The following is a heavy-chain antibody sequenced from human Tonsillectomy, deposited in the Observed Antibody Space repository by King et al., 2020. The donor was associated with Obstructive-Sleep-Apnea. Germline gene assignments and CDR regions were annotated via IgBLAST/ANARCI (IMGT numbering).Heavy chain of an antibody. CDR1: GGSFSGYY. CDR2: INHSGST. V-gene: IGHV4-34*01. D-gene: IGHD2-15*01. CDR3: ARGDQGLGYCSGGSCLFWDY. Sequence: VQLQQWGAGLLKPSETLSLTCAVYGGSFSGYYWSWIRQPPGKGLEWIGEINHSGSTNYNPSLMSRVTIPVDTSKNQFSLKLSSVTAADTAVYYCARGDQGLGYCSGGSCLFWDYWGQGTLVTVSS. J-gene: IGHJ4*02.